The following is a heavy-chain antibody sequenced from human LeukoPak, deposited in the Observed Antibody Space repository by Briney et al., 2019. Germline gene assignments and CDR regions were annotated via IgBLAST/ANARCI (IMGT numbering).Heavy chain of an antibody. D-gene: IGHD6-19*01. CDR2: IYYSGST. CDR3: AVSSGWTHYYYYGMDV. CDR1: GGSISSYY. V-gene: IGHV4-59*01. J-gene: IGHJ6*02. Sequence: SETLSLTCTVSGGSISSYYWSWIRQPPGKGLEWIGYIYYSGSTNYNPPLKSRVTISVDTSKNQFSLKLSSVTAADTAVYYCAVSSGWTHYYYYGMDVWGQGTTVTVSS.